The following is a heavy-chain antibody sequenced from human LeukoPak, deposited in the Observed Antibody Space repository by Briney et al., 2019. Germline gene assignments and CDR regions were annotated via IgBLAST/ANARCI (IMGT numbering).Heavy chain of an antibody. CDR1: GGSISSGGYS. J-gene: IGHJ3*02. CDR2: IYYSGST. Sequence: SQTLSLTCTVSGGSISSGGYSWSWIRQHPGKGLEWIGYIYYSGSTYYNPSLKSRVTISVDTSKNQFSLKLSSVTAADTAVYYCARDPMTTVTTNAFDIWGQGTMVTVSS. CDR3: ARDPMTTVTTNAFDI. D-gene: IGHD4-17*01. V-gene: IGHV4-31*03.